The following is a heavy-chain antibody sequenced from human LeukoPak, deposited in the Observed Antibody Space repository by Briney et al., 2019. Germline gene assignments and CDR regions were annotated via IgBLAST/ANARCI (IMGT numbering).Heavy chain of an antibody. J-gene: IGHJ4*02. Sequence: GGSLRLSCAASGFTFSSHALSWVRQAPGKGLEWVSFLSGSGDNTYYADSVKGRFTISRDNSKNTVYLQMNSLRAEDTAVYYCAKDPYGTRYVDYWGQGTLVTVSS. CDR2: LSGSGDNT. CDR3: AKDPYGTRYVDY. D-gene: IGHD2-2*01. CDR1: GFTFSSHA. V-gene: IGHV3-23*01.